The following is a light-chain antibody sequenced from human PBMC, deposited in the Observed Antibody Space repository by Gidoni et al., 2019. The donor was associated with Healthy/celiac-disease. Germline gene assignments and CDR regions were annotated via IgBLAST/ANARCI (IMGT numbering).Light chain of an antibody. V-gene: IGKV3-15*01. J-gene: IGKJ4*01. CDR2: GAS. CDR1: PSVNSN. CDR3: QQYNNWPPLET. Sequence: EIVMTQSPATLSVSPGERATLSCRASPSVNSNLAWYQQKPGQAPRLLIYGASTRATGIPARFSGSGSGTEFTLTISSLQSEDFAVYYRQQYNNWPPLETFGGGTKVEIK.